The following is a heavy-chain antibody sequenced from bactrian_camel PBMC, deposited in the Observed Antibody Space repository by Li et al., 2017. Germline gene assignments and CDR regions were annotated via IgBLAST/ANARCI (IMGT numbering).Heavy chain of an antibody. CDR1: GNPSSVYT. CDR3: AADGWPCTVVAVSMRGLFNY. D-gene: IGHD6*01. Sequence: HVQLVESGGGSVQAGGFLRLSCVVSGNPSSVYTMGWFRKPPGKEDVGVASIDSDGDTTYSNAVKGRFTISQDLAKNTLYLQMDNLRPEDTAMYTCAADGWPCTVVAVSMRGLFNYRGQGTQVTVS. V-gene: IGHV3S53*01. CDR2: IDSDGDT. J-gene: IGHJ4*01.